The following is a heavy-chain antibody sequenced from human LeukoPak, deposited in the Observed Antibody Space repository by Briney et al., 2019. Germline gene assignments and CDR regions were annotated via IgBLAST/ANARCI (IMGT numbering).Heavy chain of an antibody. CDR3: ARGMYYDFWSGYQDYYQYMDV. J-gene: IGHJ6*03. Sequence: QTGGSLRLSCAAPGFTFSSYAMHWVRQAPGKGLEWVAVISYDGSNKYYADSVKGRFTISRDNSNNTLYLQMNSLRPEDTAVYYCARGMYYDFWSGYQDYYQYMDVWGKGNKVPVSS. D-gene: IGHD3-3*01. CDR2: ISYDGSNK. CDR1: GFTFSSYA. V-gene: IGHV3-30*04.